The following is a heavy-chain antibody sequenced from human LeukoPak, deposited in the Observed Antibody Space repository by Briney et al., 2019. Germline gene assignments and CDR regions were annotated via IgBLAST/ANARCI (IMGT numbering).Heavy chain of an antibody. V-gene: IGHV1-69*13. Sequence: VKVSCKASGGTFSSYAISWVRQAPGQGLEWMGGIIPIFGTANYAQKFQGRVTITADESTSTAYMELSSLRSEDTAVYYCARDLGIRVTNLYYYYGMDVWGQGTTVTVSS. CDR3: ARDLGIRVTNLYYYYGMDV. CDR2: IIPIFGTA. J-gene: IGHJ6*02. D-gene: IGHD1-14*01. CDR1: GGTFSSYA.